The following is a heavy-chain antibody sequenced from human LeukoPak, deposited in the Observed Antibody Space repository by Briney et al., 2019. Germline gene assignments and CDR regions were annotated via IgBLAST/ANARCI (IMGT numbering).Heavy chain of an antibody. CDR1: RGSISTYY. D-gene: IGHD6-19*01. CDR2: VFYSGTT. CDR3: ARSRSSSPYYFDT. J-gene: IGHJ4*02. Sequence: SETLSLTCSVSRGSISTYYWSWIRQPPGKGLEWIGFVFYSGTTNSNPSVKSRVSMSVDMSKNHLSLELTSVTAADSAVYYCARSRSSSPYYFDTWGQGTLVTASS. V-gene: IGHV4-59*01.